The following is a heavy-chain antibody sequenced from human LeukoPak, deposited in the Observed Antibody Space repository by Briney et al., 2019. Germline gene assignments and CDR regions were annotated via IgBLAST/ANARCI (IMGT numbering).Heavy chain of an antibody. J-gene: IGHJ3*02. Sequence: PGGSLRLSCAASGFTFSSYSMNWVRQAPGKGLEWVSSISSSSSYIYYADSVKGRFTISRDNAKNSLYLQMNSLRAEDTAVYYCARDREQLSRAFDIWGQGTMVTVSS. CDR2: ISSSSSYI. V-gene: IGHV3-21*01. CDR1: GFTFSSYS. CDR3: ARDREQLSRAFDI. D-gene: IGHD6-13*01.